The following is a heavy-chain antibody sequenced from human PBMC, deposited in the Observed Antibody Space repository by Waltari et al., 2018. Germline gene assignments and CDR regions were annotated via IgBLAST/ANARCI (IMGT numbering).Heavy chain of an antibody. Sequence: QVQLVQSGAEVKKPGSSVKVSCTASGGTFSSYAIRWVRQAPGQGLEWRGGIIPIFGTANYAQKFQGRVTITADESTSTAYMELSSLRSEDTAVYYCASGHQDIVVGYYYGMDVWGQGTTVTVSS. V-gene: IGHV1-69*01. CDR3: ASGHQDIVVGYYYGMDV. D-gene: IGHD2-2*01. CDR1: GGTFSSYA. J-gene: IGHJ6*02. CDR2: IIPIFGTA.